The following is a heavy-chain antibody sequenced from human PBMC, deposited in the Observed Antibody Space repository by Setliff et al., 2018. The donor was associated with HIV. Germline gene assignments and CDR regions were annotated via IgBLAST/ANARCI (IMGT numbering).Heavy chain of an antibody. J-gene: IGHJ5*02. CDR3: ARSSRGYCSGGSCYGFDP. D-gene: IGHD2-15*01. CDR2: INHSGSS. CDR1: GGSISSGGYY. V-gene: IGHV4-39*07. Sequence: SETLSLTCTVSGGSISSGGYYWSWIRQPPGKGLEWIGEINHSGSSNYNPSLKSRVTISVDTSKNQLSLNVTSVTAADTAVYYCARSSRGYCSGGSCYGFDPWGQGNLVTVSS.